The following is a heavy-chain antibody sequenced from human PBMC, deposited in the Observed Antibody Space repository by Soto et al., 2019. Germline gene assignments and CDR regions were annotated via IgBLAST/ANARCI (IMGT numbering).Heavy chain of an antibody. V-gene: IGHV1-69*13. CDR1: GGTFSSYA. D-gene: IGHD3-22*01. Sequence: RASVKVSCKASGGTFSSYAISWVRQAPGQGLEWMGGIIPIFGTANYAQKFQGRVTITADESTSTAYMELSSLRSEDTAVYYCARSPYYYDSSGYYSPHFDYWGQGTLVTVSS. CDR3: ARSPYYYDSSGYYSPHFDY. J-gene: IGHJ4*02. CDR2: IIPIFGTA.